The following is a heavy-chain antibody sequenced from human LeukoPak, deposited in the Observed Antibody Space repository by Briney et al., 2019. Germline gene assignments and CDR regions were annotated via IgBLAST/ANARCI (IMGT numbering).Heavy chain of an antibody. J-gene: IGHJ3*02. D-gene: IGHD1-26*01. CDR1: GGSISSSSYY. CDR2: IYYSGST. V-gene: IGHV4-61*01. CDR3: ARDFNGDGVVGAYVVAFDI. Sequence: SETLSLTCTVSGGSISSSSYYWSWIRQPPGKGLEWIGYIYYSGSTNYNPSLKSRVTISVDTSKNQFSLKLSSVTAADTAVYYCARDFNGDGVVGAYVVAFDIWGQGTMVTVSS.